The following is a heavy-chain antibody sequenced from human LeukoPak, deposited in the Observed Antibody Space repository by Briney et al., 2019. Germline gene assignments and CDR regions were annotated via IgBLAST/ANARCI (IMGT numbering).Heavy chain of an antibody. J-gene: IGHJ5*02. V-gene: IGHV3-33*01. Sequence: PGGSLRLSCAASGFSLSAYGVHWVRQAPGKGLEWVAVIWYDGTSKDYADSVKGRFTFSRDNSKNTLYLQMNSLTVEDTAVYYCARGGSSWYGRGNNWFDPWGQGTLVTVSS. D-gene: IGHD6-13*01. CDR2: IWYDGTSK. CDR3: ARGGSSWYGRGNNWFDP. CDR1: GFSLSAYG.